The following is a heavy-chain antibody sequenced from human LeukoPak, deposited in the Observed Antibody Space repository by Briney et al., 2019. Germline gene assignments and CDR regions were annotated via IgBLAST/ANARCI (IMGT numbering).Heavy chain of an antibody. CDR1: GGSISSSSYY. V-gene: IGHV4-39*07. J-gene: IGHJ6*03. CDR2: IYYSGST. CDR3: ASSNYYDSSGYYYYMDV. D-gene: IGHD3-22*01. Sequence: SETLSLTCTVSGGSISSSSYYWGWIRQPRGKGLEWIGSIYYSGSTYYNPSLKSRVTISVDTSKNQFSLKLSSVTAADTAVYYCASSNYYDSSGYYYYMDVWGKGTTVTVSS.